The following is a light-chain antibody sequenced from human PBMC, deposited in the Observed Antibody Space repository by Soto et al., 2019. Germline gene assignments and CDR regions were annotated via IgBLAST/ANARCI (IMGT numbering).Light chain of an antibody. J-gene: IGKJ1*01. CDR1: QSVSSN. V-gene: IGKV3-15*01. CDR3: HQYNNWPPWT. Sequence: EIVMTQSPATLSVSPGERATLSCRASQSVSSNLAWYQQKPGQAPRLLIYGASTRATGTPARFSGSGSGTEFTLTISGLQSEDFAVYYCHQYNNWPPWTFSPGTKVEIK. CDR2: GAS.